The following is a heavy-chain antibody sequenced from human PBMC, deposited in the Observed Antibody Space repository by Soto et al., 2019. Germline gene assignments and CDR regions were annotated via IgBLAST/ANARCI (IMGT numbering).Heavy chain of an antibody. V-gene: IGHV3-48*04. J-gene: IGHJ4*02. D-gene: IGHD3-9*01. CDR2: IFVTSTTI. Sequence: EVQLVESGGGLVQPGGSLRLSCVASGFTFSSYSMVWVRQAPGKGLEWISYIFVTSTTIYYADSVKGRFTVSRDNTQNSLFLLMNNLRAEDTAIYYCARDKDWAFDYWGQGTLVTVPS. CDR1: GFTFSSYS. CDR3: ARDKDWAFDY.